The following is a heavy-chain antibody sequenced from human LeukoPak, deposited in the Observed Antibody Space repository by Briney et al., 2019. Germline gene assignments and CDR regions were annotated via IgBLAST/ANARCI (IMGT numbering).Heavy chain of an antibody. Sequence: GGSLRLSCAASGFTFSSYAMSWVRQTPGKGLEWVSSISSSSSYIYYADSVKGRFTISRDNAKNSLYLQMNSLRAEDTAVYYCAREEILAAAGSWGQGTLVTVSS. D-gene: IGHD6-13*01. V-gene: IGHV3-21*01. J-gene: IGHJ4*02. CDR3: AREEILAAAGS. CDR2: ISSSSSYI. CDR1: GFTFSSYA.